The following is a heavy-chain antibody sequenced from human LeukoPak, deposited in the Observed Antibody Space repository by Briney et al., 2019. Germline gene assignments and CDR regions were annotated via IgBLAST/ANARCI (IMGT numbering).Heavy chain of an antibody. D-gene: IGHD3-10*01. CDR1: GGSLSNYY. Sequence: SETLSLTCTVSGGSLSNYYWNWIRQPPGKGLEWIGYIYYSGSTNYNPSLESRVTISVDTSKNQFSLKLSSVTAADTAVYYCATTAVRGDYYYYGMDVWGQGTTVTVSS. CDR2: IYYSGST. J-gene: IGHJ6*02. CDR3: ATTAVRGDYYYYGMDV. V-gene: IGHV4-59*01.